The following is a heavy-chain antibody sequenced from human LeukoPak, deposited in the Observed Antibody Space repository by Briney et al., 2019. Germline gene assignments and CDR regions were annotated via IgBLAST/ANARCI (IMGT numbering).Heavy chain of an antibody. D-gene: IGHD2-15*01. V-gene: IGHV3-33*08. CDR1: GFTFSNFG. CDR3: ARHRIGKYSIDY. Sequence: GRSVRLSCAASGFTFSNFGLNWVRQAPGKGLEWVAFISDNGRRTYYLESVEGLFTISRDDSKNTLYLQMNSLRVEDTAVYYCARHRIGKYSIDYWGQGTLVTVSS. CDR2: ISDNGRRT. J-gene: IGHJ4*02.